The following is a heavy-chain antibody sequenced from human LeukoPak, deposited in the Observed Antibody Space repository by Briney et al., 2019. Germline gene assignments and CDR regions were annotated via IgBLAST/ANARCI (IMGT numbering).Heavy chain of an antibody. CDR1: GVSISSSNR. CDR3: ARGAPGKDWFDP. J-gene: IGHJ5*02. CDR2: IHHSGST. V-gene: IGHV4-4*02. Sequence: PSETLSLTCDVSGVSISSSNRWSWVRQPPGKGLEWIGEIHHSGSTNYNPSLKSRVTMSIDKSKNQFSLNLNSVTAADTAVYYCARGAPGKDWFDPWGQGTLVTVSS.